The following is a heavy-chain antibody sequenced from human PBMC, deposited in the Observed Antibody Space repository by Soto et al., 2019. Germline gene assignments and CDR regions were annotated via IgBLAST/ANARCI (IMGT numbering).Heavy chain of an antibody. D-gene: IGHD3-10*01. V-gene: IGHV4-39*07. CDR3: ARDDSGALYYGMDV. CDR1: GGSISSSSYY. Sequence: SETLSLTCTVSGGSISSSSYYWGWIRQPPGKGLEWIGSIYYSGSTYYNPSLKSRVTISVDTSKNQFSLKLSSVTAADTAVYYCARDDSGALYYGMDVWGQGTTVTVSS. J-gene: IGHJ6*02. CDR2: IYYSGST.